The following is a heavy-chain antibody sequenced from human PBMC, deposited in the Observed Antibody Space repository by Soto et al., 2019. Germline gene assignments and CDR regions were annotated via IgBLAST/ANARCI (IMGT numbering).Heavy chain of an antibody. J-gene: IGHJ6*02. V-gene: IGHV4-30-4*01. CDR2: IFYSGSS. CDR1: GGSISRGAFY. Sequence: SETLSLTCTVSGGSISRGAFYWSWIRQPPGKGLEWIGYIFYSGSSYYNPSLKGRLTMSVDTSKNQFSLKVISVTAADTAVYYCARGPHDHRRRLEGLDVWCQTTTVTVS. D-gene: IGHD3-16*01. CDR3: ARGPHDHRRRLEGLDV.